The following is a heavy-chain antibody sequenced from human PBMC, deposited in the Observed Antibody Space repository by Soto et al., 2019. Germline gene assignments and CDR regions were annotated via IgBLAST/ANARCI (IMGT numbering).Heavy chain of an antibody. J-gene: IGHJ3*02. V-gene: IGHV3-48*02. CDR2: ISSSSTI. CDR1: GFTFSSYS. CDR3: GRGNGGGGGIDAFDI. Sequence: GGSLRLSCAASGFTFSSYSMNWVRQAPGKGLEWVSYISSSSTIYYADSVKGRFTISRDNAKNSLYLQMNSLRDEDTAVYYCGRGNGGGGGIDAFDIWGQGTMVTVSS. D-gene: IGHD3-16*01.